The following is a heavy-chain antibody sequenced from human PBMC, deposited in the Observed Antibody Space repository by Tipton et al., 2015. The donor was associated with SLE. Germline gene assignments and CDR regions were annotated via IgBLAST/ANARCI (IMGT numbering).Heavy chain of an antibody. CDR1: GGSISIYY. D-gene: IGHD5/OR15-5a*01. V-gene: IGHV4-59*12. CDR3: AGVSRDAFEI. CDR2: VPDSGIT. J-gene: IGHJ3*02. Sequence: TLSLTCTVSGGSISIYYWSWIRQPPGKGLEWIGYVPDSGITNYNPSLKSRVTISLDTSKNQFSLKLSSVTAADTAVYYCAGVSRDAFEIWGRGTMVTVSS.